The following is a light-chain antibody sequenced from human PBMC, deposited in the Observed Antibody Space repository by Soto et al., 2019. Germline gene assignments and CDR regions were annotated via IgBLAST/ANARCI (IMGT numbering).Light chain of an antibody. CDR1: SSDVGGYNY. V-gene: IGLV2-11*01. CDR3: CSYAGSYTYVV. J-gene: IGLJ2*01. Sequence: QSALTQPRSVSGSPGQSVTISCTGTSSDVGGYNYVSWYQQHPGKAPKLMIYDVSKRPSGVPDRFSGSKSGNTASLTISGLQAEDEAAYYCCSYAGSYTYVVFGGVTKVTVL. CDR2: DVS.